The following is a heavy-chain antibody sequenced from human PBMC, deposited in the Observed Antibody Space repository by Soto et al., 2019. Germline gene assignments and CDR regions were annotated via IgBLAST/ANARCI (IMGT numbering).Heavy chain of an antibody. CDR2: IYFTGNT. Sequence: SETLSLTCTASGGSITSSSHFLCWVRQAPWNGLELIGTIYFTGNTYYTPSLKSRLTMSIDTSKNEFSLRLNSVTAADTAVYYCAGQTFPIAAASYGRSNWFDPWGPGTLVTVSS. D-gene: IGHD6-25*01. V-gene: IGHV4-39*01. CDR3: AGQTFPIAAASYGRSNWFDP. J-gene: IGHJ5*02. CDR1: GGSITSSSHF.